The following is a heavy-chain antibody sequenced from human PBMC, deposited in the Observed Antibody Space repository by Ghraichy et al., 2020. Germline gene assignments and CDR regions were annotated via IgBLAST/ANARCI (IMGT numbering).Heavy chain of an antibody. CDR3: AKDVSYYDSSGPFDY. J-gene: IGHJ4*02. CDR1: GFTFSSYG. D-gene: IGHD3-22*01. CDR2: IRYDGSNK. V-gene: IGHV3-30*02. Sequence: GESLNISCAASGFTFSSYGMHWVRQAPGKGLEWVAFIRYDGSNKYYADSVKGRFTISRDNSKNTLYLQMNSLRAEDTAVYYCAKDVSYYDSSGPFDYWGQGTLVTVSS.